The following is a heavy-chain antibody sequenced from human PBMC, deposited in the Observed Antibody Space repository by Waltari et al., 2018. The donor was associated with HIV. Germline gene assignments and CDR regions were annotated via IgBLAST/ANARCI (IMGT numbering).Heavy chain of an antibody. V-gene: IGHV3-48*04. CDR3: ARPAGGYNWFDP. CDR2: LSGTSSTT. CDR1: GFTFNTYS. Sequence: EVQLVESGGGLVQPGGSLRLSCAASGFTFNTYSMNWVRQAPGNGLECVSYLSGTSSTTDFADSVKGRVAIARDNAKNSLYLQMNSLRAEDTAVYYCARPAGGYNWFDPWGQGTLVTVSS. J-gene: IGHJ5*02. D-gene: IGHD3-10*01.